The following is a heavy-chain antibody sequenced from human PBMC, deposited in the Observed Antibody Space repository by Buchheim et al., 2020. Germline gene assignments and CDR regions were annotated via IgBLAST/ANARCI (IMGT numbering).Heavy chain of an antibody. CDR2: IYYSGSS. J-gene: IGHJ4*02. Sequence: QVLLQESGPGLVKPSQTLSLTCTVSGDSISSGDYYWGWIRQPPGQGLEWIGYIYYSGSSDYNTSLKSRVYMSVDTSKKPVSLKLSSVTASDTAVYYCATLLGYLKYWGQGTLVTVSS. CDR3: ATLLGYLKY. D-gene: IGHD5-18*01. CDR1: GDSISSGDYY. V-gene: IGHV4-30-4*01.